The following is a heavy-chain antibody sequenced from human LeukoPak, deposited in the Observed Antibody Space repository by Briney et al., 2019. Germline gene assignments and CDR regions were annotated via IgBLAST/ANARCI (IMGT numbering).Heavy chain of an antibody. CDR1: GFTFSSYA. J-gene: IGHJ4*02. CDR2: ISGSGGTT. CDR3: AKSYHTDWLYYFED. Sequence: WGCLRLPCEASGFTFSSYAMIRVRQAPGKGLEWVAAISGSGGTTYYADSVKGRLTISRDNSRNTLYLQMNSLRADDTATYYCAKSYHTDWLYYFEDWGQGTLVTVAS. V-gene: IGHV3-23*01. D-gene: IGHD3-9*01.